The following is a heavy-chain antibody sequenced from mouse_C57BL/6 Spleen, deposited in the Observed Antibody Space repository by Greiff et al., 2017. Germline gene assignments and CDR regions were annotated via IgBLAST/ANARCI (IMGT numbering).Heavy chain of an antibody. CDR1: GFTFSDYG. Sequence: EVQGVESGGGLVKPGGSLKLSCAASGFTFSDYGMHWVRQAPEKGLEWVAYISSGTSTIYYADTVKGRFTISRDNATSTLYLQMTSLTSEDTAMYYCAREDGDDAMDYWGQGTSVTVSS. D-gene: IGHD2-13*01. J-gene: IGHJ4*01. V-gene: IGHV5-17*01. CDR2: ISSGTSTI. CDR3: AREDGDDAMDY.